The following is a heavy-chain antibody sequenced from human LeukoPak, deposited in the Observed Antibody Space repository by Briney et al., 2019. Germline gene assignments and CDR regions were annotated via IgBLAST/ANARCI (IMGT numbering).Heavy chain of an antibody. Sequence: SVKVSCKASGYTFTGYYMHWVRQAPGQGLEWMGWINPNSGGTNYAQKFQGRVTMTRDTSISTAYMELSRLRSEDTAVYYCARDTLYDSSGDQFDYWGQGTLVTVSS. CDR3: ARDTLYDSSGDQFDY. V-gene: IGHV1-2*02. D-gene: IGHD3-22*01. CDR1: GYTFTGYY. J-gene: IGHJ4*02. CDR2: INPNSGGT.